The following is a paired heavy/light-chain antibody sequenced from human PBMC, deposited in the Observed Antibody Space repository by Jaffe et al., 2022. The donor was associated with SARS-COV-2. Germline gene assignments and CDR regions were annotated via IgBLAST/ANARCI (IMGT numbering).Heavy chain of an antibody. CDR2: IYYIGST. CDR3: ARRAATGFIDY. CDR1: GGSVSSSSYY. Sequence: QLQLQESGPGLVKPSGTLSLTCTVSGGSVSSSSYYWGWIRQPPGKGLEWIGNIYYIGSTYYNPSLRSRLTIFVDTSKNQFSLKLSSVTVADTAVYYCARRAATGFIDYWGQGTLVTVSS. D-gene: IGHD1-1*01. J-gene: IGHJ4*02. V-gene: IGHV4-39*01.
Light chain of an antibody. CDR2: EGS. V-gene: IGLV2-23*01. CDR3: CSYAGSSTYV. Sequence: QSALTQPASVSGSPRQSITISCTGTSSDVGSYNLVSWYQQHPGKAPKLMIYEGSKRPSGVSNRFSGSKSGNTASLTISGLQAEDEADYYCCSYAGSSTYVFGTGTKVTVL. CDR1: SSDVGSYNL. J-gene: IGLJ1*01.